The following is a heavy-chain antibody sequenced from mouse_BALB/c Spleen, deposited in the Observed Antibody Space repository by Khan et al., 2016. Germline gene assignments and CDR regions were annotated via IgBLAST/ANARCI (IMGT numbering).Heavy chain of an antibody. CDR3: ARSDYGDKDAMDY. D-gene: IGHD1-1*01. CDR1: GYSITSDYA. V-gene: IGHV3-2*02. Sequence: VQLKESGPGLVKPSQSLSLTCTVTGYSITSDYAWNWIRQFPGNRLEWMGYISYSGGTSYNPSLKSRISITRDTSKNQFFLQLNSVTSEDTATYYCARSDYGDKDAMDYWGQGTSVTVSS. J-gene: IGHJ4*01. CDR2: ISYSGGT.